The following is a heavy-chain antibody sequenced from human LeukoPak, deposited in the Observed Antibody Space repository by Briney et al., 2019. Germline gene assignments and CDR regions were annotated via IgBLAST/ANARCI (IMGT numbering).Heavy chain of an antibody. CDR2: INHSGST. J-gene: IGHJ6*02. CDR1: GGSFSGYY. D-gene: IGHD2-21*01. CDR3: ARRFLYYYYGMDV. V-gene: IGHV4-34*01. Sequence: KPSETLSLTCAVYGGSFSGYYWSWIRQPPGKGLEWIGEINHSGSTNYNPSLKSRVTISVDTSKNQFSLKLSSVTAADTAVYYCARRFLYYYYGMDVWGQGTTVTVS.